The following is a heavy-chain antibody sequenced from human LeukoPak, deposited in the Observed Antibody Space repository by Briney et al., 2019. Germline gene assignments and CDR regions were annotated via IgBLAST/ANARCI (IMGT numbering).Heavy chain of an antibody. V-gene: IGHV1-69*04. CDR3: ARRFAFGELSTTGEFDY. Sequence: ASVKVSCKASGGTFSSYAIIWVRQAPGQGLEWMGRIIPILGIANYAQKFQGRVTITADESTSTAYMELSSLRSEDTAVYYCARRFAFGELSTTGEFDYWGQGTLVTVSS. D-gene: IGHD3-10*01. CDR2: IIPILGIA. J-gene: IGHJ4*02. CDR1: GGTFSSYA.